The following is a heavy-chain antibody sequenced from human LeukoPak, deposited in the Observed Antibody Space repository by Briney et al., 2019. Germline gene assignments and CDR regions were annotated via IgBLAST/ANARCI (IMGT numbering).Heavy chain of an antibody. Sequence: GEPRHISGAGPGCSFVGYWIGWVRQMPGKGPELMGLIFPHDSDIRYSPSFQGQVTISVDKSISTAYVQWSSLKASDTAMYYCARYGLRGCPTTTNCYTSNYYYGMDVWGQGTTVIVSS. D-gene: IGHD2-2*02. J-gene: IGHJ6*02. CDR1: GCSFVGYW. V-gene: IGHV5-51*01. CDR2: IFPHDSDI. CDR3: ARYGLRGCPTTTNCYTSNYYYGMDV.